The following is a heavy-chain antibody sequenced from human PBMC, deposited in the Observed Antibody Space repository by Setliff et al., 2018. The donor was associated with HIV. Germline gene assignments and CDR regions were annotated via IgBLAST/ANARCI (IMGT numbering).Heavy chain of an antibody. V-gene: IGHV4-31*03. CDR2: IYYSGST. CDR3: ARIVRWELVATSTFFYYYMDV. J-gene: IGHJ6*03. Sequence: PSETLSLTCTVSGGSISSGGYYWSWIRQHPGKGLEWIGYIYYSGSTYYNPSLKSRVTISIDTSKNQFSLKLRSVTAADTAVYYCARIVRWELVATSTFFYYYMDVWGKGTTVTVSS. D-gene: IGHD1-26*01. CDR1: GGSISSGGYY.